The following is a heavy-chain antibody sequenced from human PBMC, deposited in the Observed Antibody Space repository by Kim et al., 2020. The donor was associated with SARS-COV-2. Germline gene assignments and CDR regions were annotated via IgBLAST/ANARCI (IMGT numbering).Heavy chain of an antibody. D-gene: IGHD3-9*01. CDR2: IKSKTDGGTT. V-gene: IGHV3-15*01. CDR1: GFTFSNAW. Sequence: GGSLRLSCAASGFTFSNAWMSWVRQAPGKGLEWVGRIKSKTDGGTTDYAAPVKGRFTISRDDSKNTLYLQMNSLKTEDTAVYYCTSDLFYDILTGYYFDYWGQGTLVTVSS. J-gene: IGHJ4*02. CDR3: TSDLFYDILTGYYFDY.